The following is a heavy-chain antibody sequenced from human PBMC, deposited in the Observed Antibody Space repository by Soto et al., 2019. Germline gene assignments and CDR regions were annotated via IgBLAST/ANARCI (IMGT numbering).Heavy chain of an antibody. CDR2: IRSKAYGGTT. Sequence: GGSLRLSCTASGFTFGDYAMSWFRQAPGKGLEWVGFIRSKAYGGTTEYAASVKGRFTISRDDSKSIAYLQMNSLKTEDTAVYYCTRRGPYSSGWTTFDYWGQGTLVTVSS. CDR1: GFTFGDYA. CDR3: TRRGPYSSGWTTFDY. J-gene: IGHJ4*02. D-gene: IGHD6-19*01. V-gene: IGHV3-49*03.